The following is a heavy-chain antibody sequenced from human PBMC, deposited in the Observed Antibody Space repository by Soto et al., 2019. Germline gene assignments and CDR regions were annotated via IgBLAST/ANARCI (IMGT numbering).Heavy chain of an antibody. D-gene: IGHD5-18*01. J-gene: IGHJ6*02. CDR2: MKSKFDGGSR. V-gene: IGHV3-15*07. CDR3: TIPTLDTPMVTRYYYFAMDV. CDR1: GFSVTDAW. Sequence: DVQLLESGGGLVEPGGSLRLSCAVSGFSVTDAWMNWVRQVPGKGLAWVGRMKSKFDGGSRDYAAPVKGRFTISKDDSKNTLYLHLNNLKTQDTAVYYCTIPTLDTPMVTRYYYFAMDVWGPGPTVSVSS.